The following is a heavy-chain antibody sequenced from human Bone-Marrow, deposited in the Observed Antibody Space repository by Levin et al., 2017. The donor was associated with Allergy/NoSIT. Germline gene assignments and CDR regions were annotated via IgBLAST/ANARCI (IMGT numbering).Heavy chain of an antibody. V-gene: IGHV3-21*01. Sequence: PGGSLRLSCAASGFTFSSYSMNWVRQAPGKGLEWVSSISSSSSYIYYADSVKGRFTISRDNAKNSLYLQMNSLRAEDTAVYYCARVWSGSYKGEIDYWGQGTLVTVSS. CDR3: ARVWSGSYKGEIDY. D-gene: IGHD1-26*01. CDR2: ISSSSSYI. J-gene: IGHJ4*02. CDR1: GFTFSSYS.